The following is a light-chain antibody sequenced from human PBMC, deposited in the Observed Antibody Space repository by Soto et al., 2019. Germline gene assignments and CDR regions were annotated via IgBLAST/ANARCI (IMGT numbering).Light chain of an antibody. Sequence: AIQMTQSPSSLFASVGDRVTITCRASQGIRNDLGWFQQKPGKAPKLLIYAASSLQSGVPSRFSGSGSGTDFTLTISSLQPEDFATYYCLQDFNYPLTFGGGTKVEIK. CDR2: AAS. J-gene: IGKJ4*01. CDR1: QGIRND. V-gene: IGKV1-6*01. CDR3: LQDFNYPLT.